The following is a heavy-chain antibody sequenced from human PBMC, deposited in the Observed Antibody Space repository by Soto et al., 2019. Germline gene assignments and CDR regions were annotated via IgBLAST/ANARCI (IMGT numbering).Heavy chain of an antibody. Sequence: QVQLVQSGAEVKKPGASVKVSCKASGYTFIGYYIHWVRQAPGQGLEWMGRINPRSGDTTYAQKFQGRLTMTRATSISTAYMELSSLRSDDTAVYYGGRDGVGATPLGWFDPWGQGSIVTVSS. CDR3: GRDGVGATPLGWFDP. CDR1: GYTFIGYY. CDR2: INPRSGDT. D-gene: IGHD1-26*01. J-gene: IGHJ5*02. V-gene: IGHV1-2*06.